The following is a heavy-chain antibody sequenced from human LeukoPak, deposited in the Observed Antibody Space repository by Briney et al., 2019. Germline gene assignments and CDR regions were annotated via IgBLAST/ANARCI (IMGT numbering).Heavy chain of an antibody. CDR1: GDSVTSSSYS. CDR3: ARHDLYSSWYPFDY. D-gene: IGHD6-13*01. V-gene: IGHV4-39*01. J-gene: IGHJ4*02. Sequence: SETLPLTCTVSGDSVTSSSYSWGWIRQSPGKGLEWIGTIYYYGSTNYNPSLKSRFTLSVDTSKNQFSLNLSSVTAADTAVYYCARHDLYSSWYPFDYWGQGTLVTVSS. CDR2: IYYYGST.